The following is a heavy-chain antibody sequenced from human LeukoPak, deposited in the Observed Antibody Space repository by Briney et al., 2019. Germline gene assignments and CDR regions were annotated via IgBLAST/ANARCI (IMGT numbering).Heavy chain of an antibody. J-gene: IGHJ4*02. Sequence: HAGGSLRLSCAASGFTFNTYAMHWVRQAPGKGLEWVAVVWYDGRDTYYGDSVKGRFTISGDNSKNTMYLQMNSMRGEDTAVYYCARGGSTWCYFDYWGQGTLVTVSS. D-gene: IGHD6-13*01. CDR2: VWYDGRDT. CDR1: GFTFNTYA. V-gene: IGHV3-33*01. CDR3: ARGGSTWCYFDY.